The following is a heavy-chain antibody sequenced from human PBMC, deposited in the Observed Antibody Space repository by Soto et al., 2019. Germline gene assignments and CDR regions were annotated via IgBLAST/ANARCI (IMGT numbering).Heavy chain of an antibody. D-gene: IGHD2-15*01. CDR3: ARQGGYYYYGMDV. Sequence: PGESLKISCKTSGYSFNTFWISWVRQVPRKGLEWMGRIDPGDSNTNYSPSFQGHVTLSVDKSIGTAYLQWSSLKASDTAIYYCARQGGYYYYGMDVWGQGTAVTVS. CDR2: IDPGDSNT. V-gene: IGHV5-10-1*01. J-gene: IGHJ6*02. CDR1: GYSFNTFW.